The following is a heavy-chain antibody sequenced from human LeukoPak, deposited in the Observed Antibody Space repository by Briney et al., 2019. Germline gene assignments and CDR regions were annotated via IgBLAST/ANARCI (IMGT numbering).Heavy chain of an antibody. V-gene: IGHV6-1*01. CDR1: GDSFSSNSAA. D-gene: IGHD1-14*01. Sequence: SQTLSLTCAISGDSFSSNSAAWNWVRQSPSRGLEWLGRTYYRSKLYNDYAVSVKSRITINPDTSKNQFSLQLNSVTPEDTAVYYCARAQPSGVGNWFDPWGQGTLVTVSS. J-gene: IGHJ5*02. CDR2: TYYRSKLYN. CDR3: ARAQPSGVGNWFDP.